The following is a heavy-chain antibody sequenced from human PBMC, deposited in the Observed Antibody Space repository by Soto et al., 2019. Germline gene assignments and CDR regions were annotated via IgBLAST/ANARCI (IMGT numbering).Heavy chain of an antibody. V-gene: IGHV4-4*07. CDR1: GAPMNSYH. CDR3: ARDQGVAAAGITWFDP. CDR2: IHSSGST. D-gene: IGHD6-13*01. J-gene: IGHJ5*02. Sequence: SETLSLTCTVSGAPMNSYHWSWIRQPAGKGLEWIGHIHSSGSTNYNPSLKSRVTMSVDTSKNQFSLRLMSLTAADTAVYYCARDQGVAAAGITWFDPWGQGSLVTVSS.